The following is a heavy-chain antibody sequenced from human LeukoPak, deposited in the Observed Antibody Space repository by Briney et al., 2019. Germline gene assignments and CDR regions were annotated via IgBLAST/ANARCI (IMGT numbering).Heavy chain of an antibody. Sequence: GGSLRLSCAASGFTFSSYWMSWVRQAPGKGLEWVANIKQDGSEKYYVDSVKGRFTISRDNAKNSLSLQMNGLRAEDAAGIYCGRNVDTAMVTLDDWFDPWRERPLLTVPS. J-gene: IGHJ5*02. V-gene: IGHV3-7*01. CDR1: GFTFSSYW. D-gene: IGHD5-18*01. CDR3: GRNVDTAMVTLDDWFDP. CDR2: IKQDGSEK.